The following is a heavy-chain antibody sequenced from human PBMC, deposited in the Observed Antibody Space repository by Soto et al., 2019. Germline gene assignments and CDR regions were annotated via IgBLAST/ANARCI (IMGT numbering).Heavy chain of an antibody. Sequence: ASETLSLTCTVSGGSISSYYWSWIRQPPGKGLEWIGYIYYSGSTNYNPSLKSRVTISVDTSKNQFSLKLSSVTAADTAVYYCARGGYDYRGYYGMDVWGQGTTVTVSS. D-gene: IGHD5-12*01. CDR2: IYYSGST. CDR3: ARGGYDYRGYYGMDV. CDR1: GGSISSYY. J-gene: IGHJ6*02. V-gene: IGHV4-59*08.